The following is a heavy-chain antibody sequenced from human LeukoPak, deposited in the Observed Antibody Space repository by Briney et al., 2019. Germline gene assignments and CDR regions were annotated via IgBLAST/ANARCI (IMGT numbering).Heavy chain of an antibody. D-gene: IGHD3-3*01. CDR2: INHSGST. V-gene: IGHV4-34*01. CDR1: GGSFSGFY. CDR3: ARGYFYRFLATNWFDP. Sequence: SETLSLTCAVYGGSFSGFYWSWIRQPPGKGLEWIGEINHSGSTNYNPSLKSRVTISVDTSKNQFSLKLSSVTAADTAVYYCARGYFYRFLATNWFDPWGQGTLVTVSS. J-gene: IGHJ5*02.